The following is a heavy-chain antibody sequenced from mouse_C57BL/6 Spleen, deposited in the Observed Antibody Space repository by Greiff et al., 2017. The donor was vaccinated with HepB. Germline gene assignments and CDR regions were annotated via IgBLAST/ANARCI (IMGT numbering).Heavy chain of an antibody. D-gene: IGHD2-1*01. J-gene: IGHJ4*01. CDR1: GYTFTDYY. V-gene: IGHV1-75*01. CDR2: IFPGSGST. Sequence: VKLMESGPELVKPGASVKISCKASGYTFTDYYINWVKQRPGQGLEWIGWIFPGSGSTYYNEKFKGKATLTVDKSSSTAYMLLSSLTSEDSAVYFCARHYGNYNYYAMDYWGQGTSVTVSS. CDR3: ARHYGNYNYYAMDY.